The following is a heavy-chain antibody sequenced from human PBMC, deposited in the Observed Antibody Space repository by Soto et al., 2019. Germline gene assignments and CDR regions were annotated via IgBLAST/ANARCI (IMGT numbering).Heavy chain of an antibody. CDR2: IYYSGST. V-gene: IGHV4-30-4*01. CDR1: GGSISSGDYS. J-gene: IGHJ2*01. Sequence: QVQLQESGPGLVKPSQTLSLTCTVSGGSISSGDYSWSWIRQPPGKGLEWIGYIYYSGSTYYNPSLKRRVTISVDTSKIQFSLKLSSVTAADTAVYYCARVTMIVVVTPIYCYFDLWGRGTLVTVAS. D-gene: IGHD3-22*01. CDR3: ARVTMIVVVTPIYCYFDL.